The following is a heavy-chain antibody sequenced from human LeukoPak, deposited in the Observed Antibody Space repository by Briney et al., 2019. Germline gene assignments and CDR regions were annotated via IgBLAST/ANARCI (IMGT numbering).Heavy chain of an antibody. V-gene: IGHV3-74*01. CDR2: IDNDGHGI. CDR3: AAGGGWDPSFGVVTHIDA. J-gene: IGHJ6*03. CDR1: GFTFSGYW. D-gene: IGHD3-3*01. Sequence: RGSLRLSCVTSGFTFSGYWMHWVRQGPEKGLELVSRIDNDGHGIIYADSVKGRFTTSRDNVKNTLYLQMNSLRVEDTAVYYCAAGGGWDPSFGVVTHIDAWGKGTTVVVS.